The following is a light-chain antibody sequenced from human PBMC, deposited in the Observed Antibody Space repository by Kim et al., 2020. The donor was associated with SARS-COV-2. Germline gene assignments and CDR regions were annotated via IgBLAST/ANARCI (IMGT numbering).Light chain of an antibody. CDR1: KLGNKD. CDR3: QVWDDYTVI. CDR2: QNT. Sequence: SVSPGQTASLTCSGDKLGNKDVSWYQQRPGQSPVLVIYQNTKRPSGIPDRFSGSNSGNTGTLTISGTQAVDEANYYCQVWDDYTVIFGGGTQLTVL. J-gene: IGLJ2*01. V-gene: IGLV3-1*01.